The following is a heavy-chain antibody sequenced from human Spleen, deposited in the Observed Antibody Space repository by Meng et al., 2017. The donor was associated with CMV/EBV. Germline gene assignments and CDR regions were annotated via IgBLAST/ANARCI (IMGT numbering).Heavy chain of an antibody. CDR1: GFTFRSYW. V-gene: IGHV3-15*01. J-gene: IGHJ3*02. CDR2: IKSKTDGGTT. D-gene: IGHD3-22*01. CDR3: TTGSLITMVVVVIYDAFDI. Sequence: GESLKISCAASGFTFRSYWMNWVRQAPGKGLEWVGRIKSKTDGGTTDYAAPVKGRFTISRDDSKNMVYLQMNSLKTEDTAVYYCTTGSLITMVVVVIYDAFDIWGQGTMVTVSS.